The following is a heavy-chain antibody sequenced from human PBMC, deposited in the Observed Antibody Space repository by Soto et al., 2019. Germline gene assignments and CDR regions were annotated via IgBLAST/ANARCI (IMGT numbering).Heavy chain of an antibody. D-gene: IGHD3-3*01. CDR2: ITSAGTGN. J-gene: IGHJ4*02. Sequence: EVQLVESGGGLVQPGGSLRLSCAAAGFSTSSFGLNWLRQAPGKGLEWLSYITSAGTGNYYADSVKGRFTISKDSAKNSLYLQMNSLRDEDTAVYCCARDTFAGPDFWGQGTLVTVSS. CDR1: GFSTSSFG. V-gene: IGHV3-48*02. CDR3: ARDTFAGPDF.